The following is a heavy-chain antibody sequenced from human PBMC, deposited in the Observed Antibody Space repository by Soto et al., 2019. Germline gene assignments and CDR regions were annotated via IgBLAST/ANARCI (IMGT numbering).Heavy chain of an antibody. D-gene: IGHD3-22*01. CDR2: ISGSGGST. V-gene: IGHV3-23*01. CDR3: AREYYYDSSGYRYYYYYYGMDV. Sequence: GSLRLSCAASGFTFSSYAMSWVRQAPGKGLEWVSAISGSGGSTYYADSVKGRFTISRDNSKNTLYLQMNSLRAEDTAVYYCAREYYYDSSGYRYYYYYYGMDVWGQGTTVTVSS. CDR1: GFTFSSYA. J-gene: IGHJ6*02.